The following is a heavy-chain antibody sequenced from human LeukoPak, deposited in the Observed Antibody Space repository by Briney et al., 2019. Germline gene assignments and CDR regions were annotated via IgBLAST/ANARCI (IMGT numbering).Heavy chain of an antibody. Sequence: GGSLRLSCAASGFPFSSYWMSWVRQAPGKGLEWVANIKQDGSEKYYVDSVKGRFTISRDNAKNSLYLQMNSLRAEDTAVYYCARYGFYGSGRGFDYWGQGTLVTVSS. CDR3: ARYGFYGSGRGFDY. CDR2: IKQDGSEK. J-gene: IGHJ4*02. D-gene: IGHD3-10*01. V-gene: IGHV3-7*01. CDR1: GFPFSSYW.